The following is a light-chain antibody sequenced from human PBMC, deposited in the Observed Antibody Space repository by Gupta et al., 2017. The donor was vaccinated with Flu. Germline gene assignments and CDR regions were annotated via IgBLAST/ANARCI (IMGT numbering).Light chain of an antibody. J-gene: IGKJ1*01. Sequence: RATLSFRASQSVSSSYLAWYQQKPGQAPRLLIYGASSRATGIPDRFSGSGSGTDFTLTISRLEPEDFAVYYCQQYGSSPPWTFGQGTKVEIK. CDR3: QQYGSSPPWT. V-gene: IGKV3-20*01. CDR1: QSVSSSY. CDR2: GAS.